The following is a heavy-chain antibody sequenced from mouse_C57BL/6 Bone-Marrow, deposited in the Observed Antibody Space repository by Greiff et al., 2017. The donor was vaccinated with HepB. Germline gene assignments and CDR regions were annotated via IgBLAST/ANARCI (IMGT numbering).Heavy chain of an antibody. J-gene: IGHJ3*01. D-gene: IGHD4-1*01. CDR3: ARKEGKLGRFAY. CDR1: GYTFTDYN. V-gene: IGHV1-18*01. CDR2: INPNNGGT. Sequence: VQLQQSGPELVKPGASVKIPCKASGYTFTDYNMDWVKQSHGKSLEWIGDINPNNGGTIYNQKFKGKATLTVDKSSSTAYMELRSLTSEDTAVYYCARKEGKLGRFAYWGQGTLVTVSA.